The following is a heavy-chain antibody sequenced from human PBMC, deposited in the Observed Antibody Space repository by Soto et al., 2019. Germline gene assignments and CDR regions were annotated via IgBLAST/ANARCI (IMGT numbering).Heavy chain of an antibody. CDR1: GVTFSNYW. V-gene: IGHV3-74*01. CDR2: VSRDGSST. J-gene: IGHJ4*02. Sequence: EVQLVESGGGLVQPGGSLRLSCAGPGVTFSNYWIHWVRQAPGQGLAWVSRVSRDGSSTTYADSVKGRFTISRDFAKNTVYLQMNSLTAEDTAVYYCARESSGYSSYFDYWGQGTLVTVSS. D-gene: IGHD5-12*01. CDR3: ARESSGYSSYFDY.